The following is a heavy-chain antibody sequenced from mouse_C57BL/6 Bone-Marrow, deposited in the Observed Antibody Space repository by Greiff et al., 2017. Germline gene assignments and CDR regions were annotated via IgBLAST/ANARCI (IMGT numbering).Heavy chain of an antibody. V-gene: IGHV1-59*01. J-gene: IGHJ2*01. Sequence: QVQLKQPGAELVRPGTSVKLSCKASGYTFTSYWMHWVKQRPGQGLEWIGVIDPSDSYTNYNQKFKGKATLTVDTSSSTAYMQLSSLTSEDSAVYYCARRLRRDYFDYWGQGTTLTVSS. CDR3: ARRLRRDYFDY. CDR1: GYTFTSYW. D-gene: IGHD2-4*01. CDR2: IDPSDSYT.